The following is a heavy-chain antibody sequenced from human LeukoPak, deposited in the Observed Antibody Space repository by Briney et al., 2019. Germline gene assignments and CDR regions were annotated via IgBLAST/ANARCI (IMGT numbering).Heavy chain of an antibody. Sequence: GGSLRLSCAASGFVFSGYNMNWVRQAPGKGLEWVSSISSNSRDIYYADSLKGRSTISRDNTKNSLYLQMNSLRAEDTAVYYCARATSYYGSGSFYPWDYWGQGTLVTVSS. V-gene: IGHV3-21*01. CDR3: ARATSYYGSGSFYPWDY. D-gene: IGHD3-10*01. CDR1: GFVFSGYN. CDR2: ISSNSRDI. J-gene: IGHJ4*02.